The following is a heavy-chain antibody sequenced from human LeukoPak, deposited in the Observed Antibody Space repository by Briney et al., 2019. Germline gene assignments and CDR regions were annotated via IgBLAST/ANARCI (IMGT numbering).Heavy chain of an antibody. J-gene: IGHJ4*02. CDR3: ARVLGYDSSGYYPYYFDY. CDR1: GYSFTSYW. Sequence: GESLKISCKGSGYSFTSYWIGWVRQMPGKGLGWMGIIYPGDSDTRYSPSFQGQVTISADKSISTAYLQWSSLKASDTAMYYCARVLGYDSSGYYPYYFDYWGQGTLVTVSS. V-gene: IGHV5-51*01. D-gene: IGHD3-22*01. CDR2: IYPGDSDT.